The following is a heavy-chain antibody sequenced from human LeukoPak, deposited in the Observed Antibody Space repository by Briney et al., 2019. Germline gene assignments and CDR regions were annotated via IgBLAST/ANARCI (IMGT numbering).Heavy chain of an antibody. CDR3: AKDSDSSGSWTYYFDY. D-gene: IGHD3-22*01. V-gene: IGHV3-23*01. Sequence: GSLRLSCAASGFTFSSYAMSWVRQAPGKGLECVSAISDSGGSTYYANSVKGRFTISRDNSKNTLYLQMNSLRAEDTAVYYCAKDSDSSGSWTYYFDYWGQGTLVTVPS. CDR2: ISDSGGST. CDR1: GFTFSSYA. J-gene: IGHJ4*02.